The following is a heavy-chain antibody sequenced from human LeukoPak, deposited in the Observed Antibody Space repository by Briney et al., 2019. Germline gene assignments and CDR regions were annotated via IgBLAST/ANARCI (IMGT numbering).Heavy chain of an antibody. Sequence: PSETLSLTCTVSGGSISSGSYYWSWIRQPAGKGLEWIGRIYTSGSTNYNPSLKSRVTISVDTSKNQFSLKLSSVTAADTAVYYCARGGGVRAYNWFDPWGQGTLVTVSS. J-gene: IGHJ5*02. CDR2: IYTSGST. CDR3: ARGGGVRAYNWFDP. CDR1: GGSISSGSYY. D-gene: IGHD3-10*01. V-gene: IGHV4-61*02.